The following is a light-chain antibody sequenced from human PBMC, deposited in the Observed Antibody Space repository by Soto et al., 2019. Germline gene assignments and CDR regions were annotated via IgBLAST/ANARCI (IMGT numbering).Light chain of an antibody. CDR2: EVT. Sequence: QSALTQPPSVSGSPGQSVTISCTGSSSDVGSYNRVSWYQPPPGTAPKLMIYEVTNRPSGVPDRFSVSKSGNTASLNISGLQAEDEADYDCNSYTSSSAYAFGAGTKLTVL. CDR1: SSDVGSYNR. J-gene: IGLJ1*01. V-gene: IGLV2-18*02. CDR3: NSYTSSSAYA.